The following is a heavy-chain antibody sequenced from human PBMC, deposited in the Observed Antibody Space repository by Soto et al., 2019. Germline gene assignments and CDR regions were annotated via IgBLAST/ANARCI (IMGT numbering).Heavy chain of an antibody. D-gene: IGHD3-22*01. Sequence: ASVKVSCKASGGTFSSYAISWVRQAPGQGLEWMGGIIPIFGTANYAQKFQGRVTITADESTSTAYMELSSLRSEDTAVYYCARNYYDSSCSQDPSYYFDYWGQGTLVTVSS. CDR3: ARNYYDSSCSQDPSYYFDY. CDR1: GGTFSSYA. J-gene: IGHJ4*02. V-gene: IGHV1-69*13. CDR2: IIPIFGTA.